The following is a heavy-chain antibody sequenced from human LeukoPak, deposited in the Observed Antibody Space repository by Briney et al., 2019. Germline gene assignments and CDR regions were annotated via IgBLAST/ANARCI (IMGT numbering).Heavy chain of an antibody. V-gene: IGHV4-34*01. D-gene: IGHD3-3*01. CDR1: GGSFSGYY. J-gene: IGHJ5*02. CDR2: INHSGST. Sequence: SETLSLTCAVYGGSFSGYYWSWIRQPPGEGLEWIGEINHSGSTNYNPSLKSRVTISVDTSKNQFSLKLSSVTAADTAVYNCARGPLRSGYYRPNWFDPWGQGTLVTVSS. CDR3: ARGPLRSGYYRPNWFDP.